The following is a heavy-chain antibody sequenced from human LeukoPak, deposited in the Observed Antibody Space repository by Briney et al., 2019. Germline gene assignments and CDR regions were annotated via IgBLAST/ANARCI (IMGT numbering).Heavy chain of an antibody. Sequence: GESLRLSCAASGFTFSSYSMNWVRQAPGKGLEWVSSISSSSSYIYYADSVKGRFTISRDNAKNSLYLQMNSLRAEDTAVYYCARESEWELLQNYFDYWGQGTLVTVSS. J-gene: IGHJ4*02. D-gene: IGHD1-26*01. CDR2: ISSSSSYI. CDR1: GFTFSSYS. CDR3: ARESEWELLQNYFDY. V-gene: IGHV3-21*01.